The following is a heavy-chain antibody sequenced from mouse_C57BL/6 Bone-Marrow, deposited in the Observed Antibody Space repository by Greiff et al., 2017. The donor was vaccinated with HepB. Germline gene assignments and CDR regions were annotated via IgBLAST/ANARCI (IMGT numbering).Heavy chain of an antibody. J-gene: IGHJ3*01. Sequence: EVKLQESGPVLVKPGASVKMSCKASGYTFTDYYMNWVKQSHGKSLEWIGVINPYNGGTSYNQKFKGKATLTVDKSSSTAYMELNSLTSEDSAVYYCARGGDYDEKFAYWGQGTLVTVSA. CDR2: INPYNGGT. CDR3: ARGGDYDEKFAY. CDR1: GYTFTDYY. D-gene: IGHD2-4*01. V-gene: IGHV1-19*01.